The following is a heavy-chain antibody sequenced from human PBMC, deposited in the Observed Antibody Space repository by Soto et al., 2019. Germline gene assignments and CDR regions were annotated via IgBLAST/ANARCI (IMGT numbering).Heavy chain of an antibody. D-gene: IGHD4-17*01. CDR3: ARRYGEAFDY. CDR2: IYYSGST. V-gene: IGHV4-59*01. CDR1: GGSISSYY. Sequence: QVQLQESGPGLVKPSETLSLTCTVSGGSISSYYWSRIRQPPGKGLEWIGYIYYSGSTNYNPSLKSRVTISVDTSKNQFSLKLSSVTAADTAVYYCARRYGEAFDYCGQGTLVTVSS. J-gene: IGHJ4*02.